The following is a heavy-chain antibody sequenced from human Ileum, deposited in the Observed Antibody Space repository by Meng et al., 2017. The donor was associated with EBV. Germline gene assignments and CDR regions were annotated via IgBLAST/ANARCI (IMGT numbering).Heavy chain of an antibody. CDR2: VYHRGDT. CDR1: GDSISSDIW. J-gene: IGHJ5*02. CDR3: GRDQGRELINH. Sequence: QVQLQESGAGLVKPSGTLSLTCTVSGDSISSDIWWSWVRQPPGKGLEWIGEVYHRGDTNYNPSLKSRVDISVDKSKNQFYLSLFSVTAADTAVYYCGRDQGRELINHWGQGTLVTVSS. D-gene: IGHD1-7*01. V-gene: IGHV4-4*02.